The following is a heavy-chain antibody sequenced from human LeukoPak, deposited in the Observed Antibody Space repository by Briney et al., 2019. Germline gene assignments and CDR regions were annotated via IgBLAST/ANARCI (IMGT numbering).Heavy chain of an antibody. CDR3: ARDPNYYDSSGYWGDYFDY. Sequence: SQTLSLTCTVSGGSISSGSYYWSWIRQPAGKGLEWIGRIYTSGSTNYNPSLKSRVTISVDTSKNQFSLKPSSVTAADTAVYYCARDPNYYDSSGYWGDYFDYWGQGTLVTVSS. J-gene: IGHJ4*02. CDR2: IYTSGST. V-gene: IGHV4-61*02. CDR1: GGSISSGSYY. D-gene: IGHD3-22*01.